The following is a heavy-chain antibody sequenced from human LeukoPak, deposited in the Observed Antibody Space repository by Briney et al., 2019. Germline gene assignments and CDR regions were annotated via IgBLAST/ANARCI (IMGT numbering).Heavy chain of an antibody. V-gene: IGHV4-59*04. Sequence: GSLRLSCAASGFTFSSYSMNWVRQPPGKGLEWIGNIYYSGDTYYNPSLKSRVTVSVDTSKNQFSLKLSSVTAADAAVYYCARRGYGGSDHGTGFGYWGQGALVTVSS. CDR1: GFTFSSYSMN. D-gene: IGHD5-12*01. CDR3: ARRGYGGSDHGTGFGY. CDR2: IYYSGDT. J-gene: IGHJ4*02.